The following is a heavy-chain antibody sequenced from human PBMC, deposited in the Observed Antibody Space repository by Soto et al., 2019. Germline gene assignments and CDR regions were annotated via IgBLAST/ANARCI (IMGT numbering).Heavy chain of an antibody. CDR1: GFTFTRFS. J-gene: IGHJ4*02. CDR3: ARESEDLTSNFDY. CDR2: ISSTTNYI. Sequence: GGSLRLSCAASGFTFTRFSMNWVHQAPGKGLEWVSSISSTTNYIYYGDSMKGRFTISRDNAKNSLYLEMNSLRAEDTAVYYCARESEDLTSNFDYWGQGTLVTVCS. V-gene: IGHV3-21*06.